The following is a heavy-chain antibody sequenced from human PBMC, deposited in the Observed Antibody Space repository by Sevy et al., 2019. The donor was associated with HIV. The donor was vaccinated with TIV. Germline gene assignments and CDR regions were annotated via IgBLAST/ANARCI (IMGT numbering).Heavy chain of an antibody. D-gene: IGHD2-15*01. V-gene: IGHV3-48*02. Sequence: GGSLRLSCAASGFTFSTYSMNWVRQAPGKGLEWVSYISSGSSTIYLADSVKGRFTISRDNAKNSLYLQMNSLRDEDTAVYYCARRYCSGGSCYFDYWGQGTLVTVSS. CDR3: ARRYCSGGSCYFDY. J-gene: IGHJ4*02. CDR2: ISSGSSTI. CDR1: GFTFSTYS.